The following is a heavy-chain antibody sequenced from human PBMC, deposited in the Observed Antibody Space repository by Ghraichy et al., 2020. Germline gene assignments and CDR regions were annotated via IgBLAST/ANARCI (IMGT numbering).Heavy chain of an antibody. CDR3: AIVRDYYDSSGFHSGWYFDR. D-gene: IGHD3-22*01. Sequence: SETLSLTCNVFGGSFSVYFWNWIRQPPGKGLEYIGEINHSGSTNYNPSLKSRVTISIDTSKNQFSLKLNSVTAADTAIYYCAIVRDYYDSSGFHSGWYFDRWGRCTLVTVS. CDR2: INHSGST. CDR1: GGSFSVYF. J-gene: IGHJ2*01. V-gene: IGHV4-34*01.